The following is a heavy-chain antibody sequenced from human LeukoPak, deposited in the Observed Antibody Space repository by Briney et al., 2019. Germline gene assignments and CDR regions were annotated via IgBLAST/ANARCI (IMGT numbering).Heavy chain of an antibody. V-gene: IGHV4-61*02. CDR1: GGSISSGSYY. J-gene: IGHJ4*02. Sequence: SETLSLTCTVSGGSISSGSYYWSWIRQPAGKGLEWIGRIYTSGSTNYNPSLKSRVTISVDTSKNQFSLKLSSVTAADTAVYYSARDGGNYYDSSGYYPIDCWGQGTLVTVSS. CDR3: ARDGGNYYDSSGYYPIDC. D-gene: IGHD3-22*01. CDR2: IYTSGST.